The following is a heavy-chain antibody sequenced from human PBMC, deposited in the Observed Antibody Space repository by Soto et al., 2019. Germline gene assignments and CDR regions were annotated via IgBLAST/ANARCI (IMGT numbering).Heavy chain of an antibody. CDR1: GFIFSSYP. J-gene: IGHJ4*02. V-gene: IGHV3-23*01. CDR2: FHHSGGVT. Sequence: LRLSCAASGFIFSSYPMHWVRQAPGKGLEWVSGFHHSGGVTYYADSVKGRFTISRDNSKNTLYLQMDSLRVEDTAVYYCAKAYASYSRGWEYYFDYWGQGTLVTVSS. CDR3: AKAYASYSRGWEYYFDY. D-gene: IGHD6-19*01.